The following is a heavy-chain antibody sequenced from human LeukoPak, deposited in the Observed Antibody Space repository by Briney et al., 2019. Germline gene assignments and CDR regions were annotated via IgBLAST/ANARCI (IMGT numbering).Heavy chain of an antibody. J-gene: IGHJ4*02. D-gene: IGHD1-20*01. Sequence: SETLSLTCTVSGVSISSYYWSWIRQPPGKGLEWIGYIYYSGSTNYNPSLKSRVTISVDTSKNQFSLKLSSVTAADTAVYYCARGMTPHSFDYWGQGTLVTVSS. CDR3: ARGMTPHSFDY. CDR2: IYYSGST. V-gene: IGHV4-59*01. CDR1: GVSISSYY.